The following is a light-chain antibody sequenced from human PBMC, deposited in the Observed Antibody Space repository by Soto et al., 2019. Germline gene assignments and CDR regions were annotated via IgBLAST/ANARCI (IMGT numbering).Light chain of an antibody. CDR1: QSISSW. CDR2: DAS. J-gene: IGKJ1*01. CDR3: QQYNSYSPWT. Sequence: DIQMTQSPSTLSASVGDRVTITCRASQSISSWLAWYQQKPGKAPKLLIYDASSLESAVPSRFSGSGSGTEFTLTISSLQPDDFATYDCQQYNSYSPWTFGQGTKVEIK. V-gene: IGKV1-5*01.